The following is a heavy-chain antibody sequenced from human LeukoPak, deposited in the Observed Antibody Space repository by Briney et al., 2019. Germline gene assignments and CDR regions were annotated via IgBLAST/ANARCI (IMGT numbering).Heavy chain of an antibody. Sequence: PGGSLRLSCAASGFTFSSYGMHWVRQAPGKGLEWVAVISYDGSNKYYADSVKGRFTISRENSKNTLYLQMNSLRAEDTAVYYCAKDCIAGGGFDYWGQGTLVTVSS. J-gene: IGHJ4*02. CDR3: AKDCIAGGGFDY. D-gene: IGHD2-15*01. V-gene: IGHV3-30*18. CDR2: ISYDGSNK. CDR1: GFTFSSYG.